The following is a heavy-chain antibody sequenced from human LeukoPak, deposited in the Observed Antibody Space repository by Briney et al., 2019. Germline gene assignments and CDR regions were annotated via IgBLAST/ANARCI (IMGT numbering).Heavy chain of an antibody. CDR3: ARTGGGVGWFGTIDS. D-gene: IGHD1-14*01. J-gene: IGHJ4*02. V-gene: IGHV4-61*09. CDR2: IYTSGAT. Sequence: SETLSLTCTVSGGSISSGSYYWTWIRQPAGKGPEWIGHIYTSGATSYNPSLQSRVTISVDTSKYEFSLKLTSLTAADTAVYYCARTGGGVGWFGTIDSWGQGTLVTVSS. CDR1: GGSISSGSYY.